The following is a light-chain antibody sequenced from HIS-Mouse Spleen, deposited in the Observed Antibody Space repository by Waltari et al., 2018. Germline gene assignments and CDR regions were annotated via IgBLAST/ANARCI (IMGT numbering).Light chain of an antibody. CDR2: GKN. J-gene: IGLJ3*02. V-gene: IGLV3-19*01. Sequence: SSELTQDPAVSVALGQTVRITCQGDSLRSYYASWYQQKPGQAPVLFIYGKNNRPSGIPVRFSGSSSGNTASLTITGAQAEYEADYYCNSRDSSGNHLVFGGGTKLTVL. CDR3: NSRDSSGNHLV. CDR1: SLRSYY.